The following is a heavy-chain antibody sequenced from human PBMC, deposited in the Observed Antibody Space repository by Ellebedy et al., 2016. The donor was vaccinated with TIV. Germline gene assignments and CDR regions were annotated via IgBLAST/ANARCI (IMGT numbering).Heavy chain of an antibody. CDR1: GGTFSSYA. Sequence: SVKVSCXASGGTFSSYAISWVRQAPGQGLEWMGGIIPIFGTANYAQKFQGRVTITADESTSTAYMELSSLRSEDTAVYYCARGPVRGVTTEWFDPWGQGTLVTVSS. CDR3: ARGPVRGVTTEWFDP. CDR2: IIPIFGTA. J-gene: IGHJ5*02. D-gene: IGHD3-10*01. V-gene: IGHV1-69*13.